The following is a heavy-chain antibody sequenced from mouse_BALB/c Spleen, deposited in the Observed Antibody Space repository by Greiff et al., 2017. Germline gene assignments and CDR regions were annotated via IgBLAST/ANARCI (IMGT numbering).Heavy chain of an antibody. CDR2: IDPENGDT. V-gene: IGHV14-4*02. J-gene: IGHJ2*01. CDR1: GFNIKDYY. Sequence: VQLQQSGAELVRSGASVKLSCTASGFNIKDYYMHWVKQRPEQGLEWIGWIDPENGDTESAPKFQGKATMTADTSSNTAYLQLSSLTSEDTAVYYCNAYGNYHYWGQGTTLTVSS. D-gene: IGHD2-1*01. CDR3: NAYGNYHY.